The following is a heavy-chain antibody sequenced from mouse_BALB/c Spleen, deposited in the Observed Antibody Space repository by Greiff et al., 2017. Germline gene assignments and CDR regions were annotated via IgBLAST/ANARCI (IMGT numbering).Heavy chain of an antibody. CDR2: ISYDGSN. CDR3: ARYGNYGYYFDY. D-gene: IGHD2-1*01. V-gene: IGHV3-6*02. CDR1: GYSITSGYY. J-gene: IGHJ2*01. Sequence: DVQLQESGPGLVKPSQSLSLTCSVTGYSITSGYYWNWIRQFPGNKLEWMGYISYDGSNNYNPSLKNRISITRDTSKNQFFLKLNSVTTEDTATYYCARYGNYGYYFDYWGQGTTLTVSS.